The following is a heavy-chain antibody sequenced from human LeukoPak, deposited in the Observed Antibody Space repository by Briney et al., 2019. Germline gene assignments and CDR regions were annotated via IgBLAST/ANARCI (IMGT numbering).Heavy chain of an antibody. CDR1: GFTFSSYC. CDR3: AKDMYYDFWSGYPDY. D-gene: IGHD3-3*01. V-gene: IGHV3-30*02. CDR2: IRYDGSNK. J-gene: IGHJ4*02. Sequence: GGSLTLSCAASGFTFSSYCMHWVRQAPGKGLEWVGFIRYDGSNKYYADSVKGRFTISIDNSKNTLYLQMNSRRAEDTAVYYCAKDMYYDFWSGYPDYWGQGTLVTVSS.